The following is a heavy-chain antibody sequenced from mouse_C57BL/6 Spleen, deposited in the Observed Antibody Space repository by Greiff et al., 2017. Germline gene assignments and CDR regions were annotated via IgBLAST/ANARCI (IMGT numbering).Heavy chain of an antibody. D-gene: IGHD2-1*01. CDR1: GFNIKDYY. Sequence: VQLQQSGAELVKPGASVKLSCTASGFNIKDYYMHWVKQRPEQGLEWIGRIDPEDGETKYAPKYPGKATITADTTSHTSYLPLSSLTSEDTAVYYCARDGNAYWGQGTTLTVSS. V-gene: IGHV14-2*01. CDR3: ARDGNAY. CDR2: IDPEDGET. J-gene: IGHJ2*01.